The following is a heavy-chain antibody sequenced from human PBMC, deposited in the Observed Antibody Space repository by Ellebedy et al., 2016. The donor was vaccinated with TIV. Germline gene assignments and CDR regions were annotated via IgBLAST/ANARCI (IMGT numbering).Heavy chain of an antibody. V-gene: IGHV3-30*02. CDR1: GIMFSNYD. D-gene: IGHD3-16*01. CDR2: TRFDGRNK. Sequence: GESLKISCAASGIMFSNYDMHWVRQAPGKGLEWVAYTRFDGRNKYYADSVKGQFTISRDNSKDALYLQMDSLRADDTAVYYCAKAGPLGHLGSADYWGQGTLVTVSS. CDR3: AKAGPLGHLGSADY. J-gene: IGHJ4*02.